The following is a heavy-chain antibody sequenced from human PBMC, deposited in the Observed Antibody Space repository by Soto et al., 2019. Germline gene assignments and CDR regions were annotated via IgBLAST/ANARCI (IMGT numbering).Heavy chain of an antibody. CDR2: IDPSDSYT. CDR3: ARRQQLDPYYYYGMDV. Sequence: GESLKISCKGSGYSFTSYWISWVRQMPGKGLEWMGRIDPSDSYTNYSPSFQGHVTISADKSISTAYLQWSSLKASDTAMYYCARRQQLDPYYYYGMDVWGQGTTVTVSS. V-gene: IGHV5-10-1*01. CDR1: GYSFTSYW. J-gene: IGHJ6*02. D-gene: IGHD6-13*01.